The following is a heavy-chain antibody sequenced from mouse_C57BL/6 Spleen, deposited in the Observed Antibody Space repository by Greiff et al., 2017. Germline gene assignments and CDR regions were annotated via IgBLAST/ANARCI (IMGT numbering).Heavy chain of an antibody. Sequence: VQLQQSGPELVRPGASVKISCKAPVYSFPDSTLTGVKQSNGKSLEWIGVINPNYGTTSYNQKFKGKATLTVDQSSSTAYMQLNSLTSEDSAVYYCGVVAHYYAMDYWGQGTSVTVSS. D-gene: IGHD1-1*01. CDR3: GVVAHYYAMDY. J-gene: IGHJ4*01. CDR2: INPNYGTT. CDR1: VYSFPDST. V-gene: IGHV1-39*01.